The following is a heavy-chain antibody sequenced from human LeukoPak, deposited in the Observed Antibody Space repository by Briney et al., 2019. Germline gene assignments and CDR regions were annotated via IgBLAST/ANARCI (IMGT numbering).Heavy chain of an antibody. Sequence: PGGSLRLSCAASGFIFISHGMHWARQAPDKGLEWVAMIRADGSDKWYAESVKGRFSISSDNSRNMVYLQMNSLRPEDTAVYYCVRDFNWAFDYWGQGTLVTVSS. CDR3: VRDFNWAFDY. D-gene: IGHD1-1*01. J-gene: IGHJ4*02. CDR2: IRADGSDK. CDR1: GFIFISHG. V-gene: IGHV3-30*02.